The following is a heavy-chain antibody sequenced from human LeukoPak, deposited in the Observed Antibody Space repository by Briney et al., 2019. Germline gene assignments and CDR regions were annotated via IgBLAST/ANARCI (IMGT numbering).Heavy chain of an antibody. Sequence: SETLSLTCTVSGGSISSSSYYWSWIRQPPGKGLEWIGYIYYSGSTNYNPSLKSRVTISVDTSKNQFSLKLSSVTAADTAVYYCARSGSGGSFLPNQYYYYGMDVWGQGTTVTVSS. CDR3: ARSGSGGSFLPNQYYYYGMDV. D-gene: IGHD2-15*01. CDR1: GGSISSSSYY. CDR2: IYYSGST. V-gene: IGHV4-61*05. J-gene: IGHJ6*02.